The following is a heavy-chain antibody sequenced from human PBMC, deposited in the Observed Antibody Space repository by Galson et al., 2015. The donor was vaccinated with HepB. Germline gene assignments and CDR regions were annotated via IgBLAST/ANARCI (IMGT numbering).Heavy chain of an antibody. D-gene: IGHD2-2*02. CDR3: ARGYCSSTSCHTSGMDY. CDR2: IIPIFGTA. J-gene: IGHJ4*02. CDR1: GGTFSSYA. V-gene: IGHV1-69*13. Sequence: SVKVSCKASGGTFSSYAISWVRQAPGQGLEWMGGIIPIFGTANYAQKFQGRVTITADESTSTAYMELSSLRSEDTAVYYCARGYCSSTSCHTSGMDYWGQGTLVTVSS.